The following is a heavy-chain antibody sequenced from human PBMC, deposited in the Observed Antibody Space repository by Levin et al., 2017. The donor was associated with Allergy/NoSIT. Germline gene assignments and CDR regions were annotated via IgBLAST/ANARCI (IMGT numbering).Heavy chain of an antibody. J-gene: IGHJ3*02. V-gene: IGHV4-61*01. Sequence: SETLSLTCTVSGGSVSSGSYYWSWIRQPPGKGLEWIGYIYYSGSTNYNPSLKSRVTISVDTSKNQFSLKLSSVTAADTAVYYCARDGEAPMGAFDIWGQGTMVTVSS. CDR1: GGSVSSGSYY. CDR2: IYYSGST. D-gene: IGHD3-10*01. CDR3: ARDGEAPMGAFDI.